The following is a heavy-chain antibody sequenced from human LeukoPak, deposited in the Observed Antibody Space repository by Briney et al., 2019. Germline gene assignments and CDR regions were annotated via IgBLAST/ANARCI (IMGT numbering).Heavy chain of an antibody. V-gene: IGHV1-2*02. Sequence: ASVKVSCKASGYTFTGYYMHWVRQAPGQGLERMGWINPNSGGTNYAQKFQGRVTMTRDTSISTAYMELSRLRSDDTAVYYCARQSYYDFWSGHKYFDYWGQGTLVTVSS. CDR3: ARQSYYDFWSGHKYFDY. CDR2: INPNSGGT. J-gene: IGHJ4*02. D-gene: IGHD3-3*01. CDR1: GYTFTGYY.